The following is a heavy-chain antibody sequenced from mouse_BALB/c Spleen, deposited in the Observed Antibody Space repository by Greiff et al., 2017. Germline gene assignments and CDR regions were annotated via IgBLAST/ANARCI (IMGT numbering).Heavy chain of an antibody. CDR1: GFSLTGYG. Sequence: VMLVESGPGLVAPSQSLSISCTVSGFSLTGYGVNWVRQPPGKGLEWLGMIWGDGSTDYNSALKSRLSISKDNSKSQVFLKMNSLQTDDTARYYCARDFDRYDGYCAMDYWGQGTSVTVSS. J-gene: IGHJ4*01. CDR2: IWGDGST. D-gene: IGHD2-14*01. V-gene: IGHV2-6-7*01. CDR3: ARDFDRYDGYCAMDY.